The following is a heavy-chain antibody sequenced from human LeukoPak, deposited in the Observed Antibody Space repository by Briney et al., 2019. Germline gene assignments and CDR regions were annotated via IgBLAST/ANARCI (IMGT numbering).Heavy chain of an antibody. CDR2: MRYGEGDT. Sequence: PGGSLRLSCAASGFTFSAYGMHWVRQVPGKGPEWVAFMRYGEGDTYYRDSVKGRFTISRDNAKNTLYLQMNSLRPEDTAIYYCAKDWITDWSNYFDPWGQGTLVIVSS. V-gene: IGHV3-30*02. CDR3: AKDWITDWSNYFDP. CDR1: GFTFSAYG. J-gene: IGHJ5*02. D-gene: IGHD3-9*01.